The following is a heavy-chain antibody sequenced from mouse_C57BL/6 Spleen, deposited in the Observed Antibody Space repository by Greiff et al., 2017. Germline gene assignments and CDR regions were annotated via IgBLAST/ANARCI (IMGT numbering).Heavy chain of an antibody. CDR1: GFTFSDYG. Sequence: EVQLVESGGGLVKPGGSLKLSCAASGFTFSDYGMHWVRQAPEKGLEWVAYISSGSSTIYYADTVKGRFTISRYNAKNTLFLQMTSLRSEDTAMYYCANTGVATKWYFDVWGTGTTVTVSS. D-gene: IGHD1-1*01. CDR3: ANTGVATKWYFDV. V-gene: IGHV5-17*01. J-gene: IGHJ1*03. CDR2: ISSGSSTI.